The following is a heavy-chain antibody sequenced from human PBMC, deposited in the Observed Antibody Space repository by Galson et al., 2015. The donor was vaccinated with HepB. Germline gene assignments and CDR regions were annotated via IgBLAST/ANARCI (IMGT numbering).Heavy chain of an antibody. V-gene: IGHV3-33*01. CDR1: GFTFSSYG. CDR2: IWYDGSNK. CDR3: AREGFGESIDY. J-gene: IGHJ4*02. D-gene: IGHD3-10*01. Sequence: SLRLSCAASGFTFSSYGMHWVRQAPGKGLEWVAVIWYDGSNKYYADSVKGRFTISRDNSKNTLYLQMNSLRAEDTAVYYCAREGFGESIDYWGQGTLVVVSS.